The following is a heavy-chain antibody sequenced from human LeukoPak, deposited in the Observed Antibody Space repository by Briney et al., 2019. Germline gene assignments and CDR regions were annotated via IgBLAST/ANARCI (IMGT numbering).Heavy chain of an antibody. CDR2: LYYSGTT. V-gene: IGHV4-39*01. J-gene: IGHJ4*02. CDR3: ASMTIFGLDDGFDC. Sequence: SGTLSLTCTVSGGSINSSSYYWGWIRQPPGKGLEWIGSLYYSGTTYYNPSLKSRVTISVDTSKNQLSLKLSSVTAPDTAVFYCASMTIFGLDDGFDCWGQGVLVTVCS. D-gene: IGHD3/OR15-3a*01. CDR1: GGSINSSSYY.